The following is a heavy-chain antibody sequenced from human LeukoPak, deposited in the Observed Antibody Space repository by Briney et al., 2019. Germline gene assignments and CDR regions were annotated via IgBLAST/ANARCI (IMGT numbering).Heavy chain of an antibody. CDR3: ARAPPARTGYYFDY. D-gene: IGHD6-6*01. J-gene: IGHJ4*02. CDR1: GFTFSSYS. Sequence: GGSLRLSCAASGFTFSSYSMNWVRQAPGKGLEWVSSISSSSSYIYYADSVKGRFTISRDNAKNSLYLQMNSLRAEDTAVYHCARAPPARTGYYFDYWGQGTLVTVSS. CDR2: ISSSSSYI. V-gene: IGHV3-21*01.